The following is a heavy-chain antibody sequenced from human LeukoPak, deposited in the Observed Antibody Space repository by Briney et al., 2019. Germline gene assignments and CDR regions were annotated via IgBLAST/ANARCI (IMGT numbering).Heavy chain of an antibody. V-gene: IGHV4-30-2*01. D-gene: IGHD4-23*01. CDR1: GCSISSGGYS. Sequence: SQTLSLTCAASGCSISSGGYSWSWIRQPPGKGLEWIGYIYHSGSTYYNPSLKSRVTISVDRSKNQFSLKLSSVTAADTAVYYCARGRKDGGNPADYWGQGTLVTVSS. CDR3: ARGRKDGGNPADY. CDR2: IYHSGST. J-gene: IGHJ4*02.